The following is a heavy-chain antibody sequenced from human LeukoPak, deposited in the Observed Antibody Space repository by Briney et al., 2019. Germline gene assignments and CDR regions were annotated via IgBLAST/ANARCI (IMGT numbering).Heavy chain of an antibody. Sequence: TGGSLRLSCAVSGFTFSTYSMNWVRQAPGKGLEWVANIKQGGSEKYYVDSVKGRFTISRDNAKSSLYLQMNSLRADDTAVYYCARGGTASFDCWGQGAQVTVSS. J-gene: IGHJ4*02. CDR1: GFTFSTYS. D-gene: IGHD1/OR15-1a*01. CDR3: ARGGTASFDC. V-gene: IGHV3-7*05. CDR2: IKQGGSEK.